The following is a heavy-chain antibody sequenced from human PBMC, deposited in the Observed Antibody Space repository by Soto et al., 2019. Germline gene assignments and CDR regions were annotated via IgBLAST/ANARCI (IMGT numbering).Heavy chain of an antibody. V-gene: IGHV4-34*01. CDR1: GGSFSTYY. CDR3: ARQRPTDGRWEFANYYGMDV. D-gene: IGHD1-26*01. Sequence: PSETLSLTCVVSGGSFSTYYYNWIRQSPGKGLEWIGEINHSGSNNYSPSLKSRVTMSLDTSKNQFSLKLTSVTAADTAVYYCARQRPTDGRWEFANYYGMDVWGQGTPVTVSS. J-gene: IGHJ6*02. CDR2: INHSGSN.